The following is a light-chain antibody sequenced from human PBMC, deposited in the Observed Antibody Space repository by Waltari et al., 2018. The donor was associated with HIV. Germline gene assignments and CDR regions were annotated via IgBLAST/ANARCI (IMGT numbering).Light chain of an antibody. CDR3: MQALQTPIT. CDR2: LGS. CDR1: QSLLHSNGYNY. Sequence: DIVMTQSPLYLPVTPGEPASISCRSSQSLLHSNGYNYLDWYLQKPGQSPQLLIYLGSNRASGVPDRFSGSGSGTDFTLKISRVEAEDVGVYYCMQALQTPITFGQGTRLEIK. V-gene: IGKV2-28*01. J-gene: IGKJ5*01.